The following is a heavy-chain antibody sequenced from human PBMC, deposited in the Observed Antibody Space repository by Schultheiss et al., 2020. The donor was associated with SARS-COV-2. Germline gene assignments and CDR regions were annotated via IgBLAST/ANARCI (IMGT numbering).Heavy chain of an antibody. CDR2: IYSGGST. J-gene: IGHJ4*02. CDR3: AREGPYYYDSSGYSH. V-gene: IGHV3-53*01. CDR1: GFTVSSNY. Sequence: GESLKISCAASGFTVSSNYMSWVRQAPGKGLEWVSVIYSGGSTYYADSVKGRFTISRDNSKNTLYLQMNSLRAEDTAVYYCAREGPYYYDSSGYSHWGQGTLVTVSS. D-gene: IGHD3-22*01.